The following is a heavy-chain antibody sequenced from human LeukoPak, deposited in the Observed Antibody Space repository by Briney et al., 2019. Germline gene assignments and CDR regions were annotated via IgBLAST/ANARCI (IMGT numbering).Heavy chain of an antibody. V-gene: IGHV1-58*02. Sequence: SVKVSCKASGLTFTSSAIQWVRQARGQRLEWRGWMEVGSDNRNYAQKFQESVNITRDMSKSTAYMELSRLSSEDTAVYYCAAGATVTYYWGEGTLVSVSS. CDR3: AAGATVTYY. D-gene: IGHD4-17*01. J-gene: IGHJ4*02. CDR2: MEVGSDNR. CDR1: GLTFTSSA.